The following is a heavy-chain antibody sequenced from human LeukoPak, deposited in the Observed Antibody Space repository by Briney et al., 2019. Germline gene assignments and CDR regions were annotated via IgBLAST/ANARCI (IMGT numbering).Heavy chain of an antibody. D-gene: IGHD6-19*01. CDR2: INPSGGST. CDR1: GYTFTSNY. Sequence: EASVKVSCKAFGYTFTSNYMHWVRQAPGQGLEWMGIINPSGGSTSYAQKFQGRVTMTRDTSTNTVYMELRSLRSEDTAMYYCARVSVAGYFDYWGQGTLVTVSS. V-gene: IGHV1-46*01. CDR3: ARVSVAGYFDY. J-gene: IGHJ4*02.